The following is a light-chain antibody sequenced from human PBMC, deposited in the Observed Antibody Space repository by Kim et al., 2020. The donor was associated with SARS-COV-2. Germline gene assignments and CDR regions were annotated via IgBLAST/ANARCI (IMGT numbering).Light chain of an antibody. CDR3: QHYSRFPYT. V-gene: IGKV1-5*03. Sequence: CASIGHRVTITCRASQMIDTWLAWYQQKPGKAPKLLIYLASTLENGVPPRFSGSGSGAEFTLTINSLQPDDFATYYCQHYSRFPYTFGQGTKLEI. CDR2: LAS. J-gene: IGKJ2*01. CDR1: QMIDTW.